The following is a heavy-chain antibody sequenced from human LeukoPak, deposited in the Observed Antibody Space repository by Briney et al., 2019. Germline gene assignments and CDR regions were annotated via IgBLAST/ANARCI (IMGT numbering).Heavy chain of an antibody. J-gene: IGHJ4*02. CDR1: GGSVNGYY. CDR2: IHYSGLT. Sequence: WETLSLTCTVSGGSVNGYYWNWIRQAPGKGLECIGFIHYSGLTVYSPSLQSRVSMSVDTSRNQFSLDLSPVTAADTALYYCARDPPEDEWNSLDSWGQGILVTVSS. V-gene: IGHV4-59*02. CDR3: ARDPPEDEWNSLDS. D-gene: IGHD1-7*01.